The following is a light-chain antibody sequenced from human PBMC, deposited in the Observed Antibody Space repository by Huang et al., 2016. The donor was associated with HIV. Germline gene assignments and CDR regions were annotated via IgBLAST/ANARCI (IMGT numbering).Light chain of an antibody. CDR3: QQSFDAPRT. CDR2: AAS. CDR1: QSINSY. J-gene: IGKJ2*01. V-gene: IGKV1-39*01. Sequence: DIQMTQSPPSLSASVGDRVTITCRASQSINSYLNWYQQKPGKAPNLLIYAASSLQSGVPSRFSGSGSGTDFTLTISSLQPEDFATYYCQQSFDAPRTFGQGTKLEIK.